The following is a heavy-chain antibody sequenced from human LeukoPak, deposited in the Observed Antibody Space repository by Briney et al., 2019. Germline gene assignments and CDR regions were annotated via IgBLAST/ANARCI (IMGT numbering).Heavy chain of an antibody. CDR2: IYYSGST. Sequence: SETLSLTCTVSGGSVSRFYWSWIRQPPGKGLEWIGYIYYSGSTNYNPTLKSRVTMSVDTSKNQFSLKLNSVTAADTAVYYCARHYGPWGQGTLVTVSS. J-gene: IGHJ5*02. D-gene: IGHD3-16*01. V-gene: IGHV4-59*02. CDR3: ARHYGP. CDR1: GGSVSRFY.